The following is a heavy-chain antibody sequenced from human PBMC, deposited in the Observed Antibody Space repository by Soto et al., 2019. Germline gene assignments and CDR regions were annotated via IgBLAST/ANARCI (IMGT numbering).Heavy chain of an antibody. D-gene: IGHD1-26*01. CDR3: AKERGSYPDY. V-gene: IGHV3-23*01. Sequence: GVSLRLSCAASGFTFSSYAMSWVRQAPGKGLEWVSTISGSGGSTHYADSVKGRFTISRDNSKNTLYLQMNSLRAEDTAVYYCAKERGSYPDYWGQGTLVTVSS. CDR2: ISGSGGST. CDR1: GFTFSSYA. J-gene: IGHJ4*02.